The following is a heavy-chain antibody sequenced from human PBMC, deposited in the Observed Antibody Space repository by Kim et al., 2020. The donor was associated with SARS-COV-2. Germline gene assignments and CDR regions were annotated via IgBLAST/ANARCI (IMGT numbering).Heavy chain of an antibody. CDR3: ARSWAYFGDDGTFEP. V-gene: IGHV4-61*02. Sequence: SETLSLTCKVSGDSIVSSSYYWTWIRQPAGKALEWIGRIYTSGYTNYNPSLESRLTLSMDTDSNQFSLHLTSVTAADTAVYYCARSWAYFGDDGTFEPWGQGILVTVSP. CDR2: IYTSGYT. D-gene: IGHD4-17*01. CDR1: GDSIVSSSYY. J-gene: IGHJ5*02.